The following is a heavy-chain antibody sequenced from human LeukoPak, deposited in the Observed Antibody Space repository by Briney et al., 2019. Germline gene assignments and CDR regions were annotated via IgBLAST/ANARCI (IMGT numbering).Heavy chain of an antibody. CDR1: GFTFSSYG. CDR3: ARGDLAAAGPPTWYYYMDV. Sequence: GGSLRLSCAASGFTFSSYGMHWVRQAPGKGLEWVAFIRYDGSNKYYADSVKGRFTISRDNSKNTLYLQMNSLRSEDTAVYYCARGDLAAAGPPTWYYYMDVWGKGTTVTISS. J-gene: IGHJ6*03. D-gene: IGHD6-13*01. CDR2: IRYDGSNK. V-gene: IGHV3-30*02.